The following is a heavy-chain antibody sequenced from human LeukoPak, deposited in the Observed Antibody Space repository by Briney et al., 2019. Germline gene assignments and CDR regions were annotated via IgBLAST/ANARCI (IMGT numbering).Heavy chain of an antibody. V-gene: IGHV3-53*01. D-gene: IGHD3-10*02. CDR2: IYSGGST. J-gene: IGHJ4*02. Sequence: GGSLRLSCTASGFSVRSNYMSWVRQAPGKGLEWVSVIYSGGSTYYADSVKGRFTISRDNSKNTLYLQMNSLRAEDTAVYYCARGTMFPYYFDYWGQGTLVTVSS. CDR1: GFSVRSNY. CDR3: ARGTMFPYYFDY.